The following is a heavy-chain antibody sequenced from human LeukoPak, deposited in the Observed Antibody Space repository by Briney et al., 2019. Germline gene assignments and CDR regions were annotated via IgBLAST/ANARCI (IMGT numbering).Heavy chain of an antibody. J-gene: IGHJ4*02. D-gene: IGHD2-21*02. CDR3: VRGCDGGCYGLGH. Sequence: GGSLRLSCAASGSPFSSFWMHWVRQVPGQGLEWVSRVSTDGRSTNYADSVKGRFTISRDNTKNTVLLQMNSLRADDTAVYNCVRGCDGGCYGLGHWGQGTLVTVSS. CDR2: VSTDGRST. V-gene: IGHV3-74*01. CDR1: GSPFSSFW.